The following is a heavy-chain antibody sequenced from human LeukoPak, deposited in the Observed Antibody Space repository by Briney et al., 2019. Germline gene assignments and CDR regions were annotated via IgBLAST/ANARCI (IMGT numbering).Heavy chain of an antibody. CDR2: IYHSGST. J-gene: IGHJ4*02. CDR1: GYSISSGYY. Sequence: SSETLSLTCAVSGYSISSGYYWGWIRQPPGKGLEWIGSIYHSGSTYYNPSLKSRVTISVDTSKNQFSLKPSSVTAADTAVYYCAREKDIVVVPHWNYWGQGTLVTVSS. D-gene: IGHD2-2*01. CDR3: AREKDIVVVPHWNY. V-gene: IGHV4-38-2*02.